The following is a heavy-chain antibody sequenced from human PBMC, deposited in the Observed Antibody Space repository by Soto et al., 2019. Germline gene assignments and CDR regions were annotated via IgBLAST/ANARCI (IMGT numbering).Heavy chain of an antibody. CDR1: GLPFSSHA. J-gene: IGHJ4*02. Sequence: EVQLLDSGGGLVQPGGSLRLSCAASGLPFSSHAMSWVRQAPGKGLEWVSSISISGGNTYYADSVRGRFTISRDNSKNTLYLHMNSLTAEDTAIYYCANERRPNDYWGQGTLVTVSS. V-gene: IGHV3-23*01. D-gene: IGHD1-1*01. CDR3: ANERRPNDY. CDR2: ISISGGNT.